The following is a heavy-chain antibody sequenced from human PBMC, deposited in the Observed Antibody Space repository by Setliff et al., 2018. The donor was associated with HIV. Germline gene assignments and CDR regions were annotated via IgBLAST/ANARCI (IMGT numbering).Heavy chain of an antibody. J-gene: IGHJ4*02. CDR2: INSDGSST. CDR3: ARPQHIYDDSSDDY. V-gene: IGHV3-74*01. D-gene: IGHD3-22*01. CDR1: GFTFSSYW. Sequence: PGGSLRLSCAASGFTFSSYWMHWVRQAPGKGLVWVSRINSDGSSTSYADSVKGRFTISRDNAKNTLYLQMNRLRAEDTAVYYCARPQHIYDDSSDDYWGQGTLVTVSS.